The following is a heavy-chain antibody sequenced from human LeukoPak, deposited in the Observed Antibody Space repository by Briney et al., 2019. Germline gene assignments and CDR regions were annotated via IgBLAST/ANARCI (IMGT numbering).Heavy chain of an antibody. D-gene: IGHD6-19*01. J-gene: IGHJ4*02. CDR1: GASISSSSSY. V-gene: IGHV4-39*07. CDR2: IFYSGST. Sequence: SETLSLTCTVSGASISSSSSYWGWLRQPPGTGLEWIGSIFYSGSTYYNPSLKSRVTISVDTSKNQFSLRLSSVTAADTAVFYCATSEQWLVFSDWGQGTLVTVSS. CDR3: ATSEQWLVFSD.